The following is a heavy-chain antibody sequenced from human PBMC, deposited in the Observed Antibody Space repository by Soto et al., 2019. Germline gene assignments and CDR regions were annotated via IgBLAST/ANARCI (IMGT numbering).Heavy chain of an antibody. CDR2: IYYSGST. Sequence: PSETLSLTCTVSGGSISSGGYYWSWIRQHPGKGLEWIGYIYYSGSTYYNPSLKSRITINPDTSKNQFSLQLSSVTPEDTAMYYCVRGYSSSFDYWGQGTLVTVSS. D-gene: IGHD2-15*01. CDR1: GGSISSGGYY. V-gene: IGHV4-31*03. CDR3: VRGYSSSFDY. J-gene: IGHJ4*02.